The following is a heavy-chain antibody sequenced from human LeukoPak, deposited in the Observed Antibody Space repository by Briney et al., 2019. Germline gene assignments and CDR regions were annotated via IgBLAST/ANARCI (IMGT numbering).Heavy chain of an antibody. Sequence: QPGRSLRLSCAASGFTFRSYAMHWVRQAPGKGLEWVAVISYDGSNKYYADSVKGRFTISRDNSKNTLYLQMNSLRAEDTAVYYCARYDARYGMDVWGQGTTVTVSS. CDR2: ISYDGSNK. CDR3: ARYDARYGMDV. D-gene: IGHD1-1*01. V-gene: IGHV3-30-3*01. J-gene: IGHJ6*02. CDR1: GFTFRSYA.